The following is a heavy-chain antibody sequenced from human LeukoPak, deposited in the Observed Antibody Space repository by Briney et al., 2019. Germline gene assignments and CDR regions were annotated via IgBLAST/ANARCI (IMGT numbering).Heavy chain of an antibody. J-gene: IGHJ4*02. CDR1: GYTFTSYG. Sequence: ASVKVSCKASGYTFTSYGISWVRQAPGQGLEWMGIINPSGGSTSYAQKFQGRVTMTRDTSTSTVYMELSSLRSEDTAVYYCARERIDYGDRRGFDYWGQGTLVTVSS. V-gene: IGHV1-46*01. CDR3: ARERIDYGDRRGFDY. CDR2: INPSGGST. D-gene: IGHD4-17*01.